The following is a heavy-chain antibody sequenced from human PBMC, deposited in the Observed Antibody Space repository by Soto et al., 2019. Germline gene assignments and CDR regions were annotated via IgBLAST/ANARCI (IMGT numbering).Heavy chain of an antibody. CDR1: GFTFSSYA. J-gene: IGHJ4*02. V-gene: IGHV3-30-3*01. CDR2: TSYDGSNK. D-gene: IGHD6-19*01. Sequence: QVQLVESGGGVVQPGRSLRLSCAASGFTFSSYAMHWVRQAPGKGLEWVAVTSYDGSNKYYADSVKGRFTISRDNSKNTLYLQMNSLRAEDTAVYYCARMPQSRGWPYFDYWGQGTLVTVSS. CDR3: ARMPQSRGWPYFDY.